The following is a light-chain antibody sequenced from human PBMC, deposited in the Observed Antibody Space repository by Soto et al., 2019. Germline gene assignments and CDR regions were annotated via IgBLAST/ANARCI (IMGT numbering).Light chain of an antibody. CDR1: QSISIW. V-gene: IGKV1-5*03. Sequence: DIQMTQSPSTLSASVGDTVTITCRARQSISIWLAWYQQKPGKAPNLLIYRASNFESGVPSRFSGSGSGTEFTLTISSLQPDDFATYYCQQCYSYPWTFGQGTKVEIK. CDR2: RAS. J-gene: IGKJ1*01. CDR3: QQCYSYPWT.